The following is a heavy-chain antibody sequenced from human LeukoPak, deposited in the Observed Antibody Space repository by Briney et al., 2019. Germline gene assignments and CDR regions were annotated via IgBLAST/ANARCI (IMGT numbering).Heavy chain of an antibody. CDR2: ISVDGRNK. J-gene: IGHJ5*02. CDR3: ARARKRYGDYEDNWFDP. Sequence: PGGSLRLSCAASGFPFSSYEMHWVRQAPGRGLEWVAVISVDGRNKYNPESVKGRFTISRDNSKNTLYLQMNSLGVEDTAVYYCARARKRYGDYEDNWFDPWGQGTLVTVSS. V-gene: IGHV3-30*04. D-gene: IGHD4-17*01. CDR1: GFPFSSYE.